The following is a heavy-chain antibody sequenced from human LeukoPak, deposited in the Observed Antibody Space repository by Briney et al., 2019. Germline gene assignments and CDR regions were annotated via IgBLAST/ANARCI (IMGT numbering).Heavy chain of an antibody. Sequence: PSETLSLTCTVSGGSISNYYWSWIRQPAGKGLEYIGRIYSTGNTNYNPSLKSRVTMAVDTSNNQLSLKLTSVTAADTALYFCARGPRYTGSYSFDYWGPGTLVTVSS. CDR2: IYSTGNT. J-gene: IGHJ4*02. V-gene: IGHV4-4*07. CDR1: GGSISNYY. CDR3: ARGPRYTGSYSFDY. D-gene: IGHD1-26*01.